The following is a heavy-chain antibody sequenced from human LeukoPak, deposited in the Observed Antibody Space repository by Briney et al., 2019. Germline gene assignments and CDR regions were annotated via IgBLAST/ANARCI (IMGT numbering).Heavy chain of an antibody. Sequence: SETLSLTCTVSGGSISSYYWSWIRQPPGKGLEWIGYIYYSGSTNYNPSLKSRVTISVDTSKNQFSLKLSSVTAADTAVYYCASAPIAAGGTENFDYWGQGTLVTVSS. CDR2: IYYSGST. CDR1: GGSISSYY. J-gene: IGHJ4*02. D-gene: IGHD6-13*01. CDR3: ASAPIAAGGTENFDY. V-gene: IGHV4-59*01.